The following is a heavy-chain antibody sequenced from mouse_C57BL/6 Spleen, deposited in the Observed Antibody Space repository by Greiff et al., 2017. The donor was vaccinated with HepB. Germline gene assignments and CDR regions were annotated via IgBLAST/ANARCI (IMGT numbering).Heavy chain of an antibody. V-gene: IGHV1-83*01. D-gene: IGHD2-4*01. CDR2: YPGSGNTY. J-gene: IGHJ4*01. Sequence: VQLQQSGPELVKPGASVKMSCKASGYTFTDYYMHWVKQKPGKGLEWIGEIYPGSGNTYYNEKFKGKATLTADTSSSTAYMQLSSLTSEDSAVYCCASDLRYDDDDAMDYWGQGTSVTVSS. CDR1: YTFTDYYM. CDR3: SDLRYDDDDAMDY.